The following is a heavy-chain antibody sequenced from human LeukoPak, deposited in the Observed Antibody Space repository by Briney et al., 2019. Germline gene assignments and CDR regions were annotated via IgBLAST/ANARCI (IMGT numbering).Heavy chain of an antibody. CDR1: GYTFTGYY. J-gene: IGHJ3*02. CDR3: ATYDYDSSGYLTKGAFDI. V-gene: IGHV1-2*02. CDR2: INPNSGGT. Sequence: GASVKVSCKASGYTFTGYYMHGVRQAPGQGLEWMGWINPNSGGTNYAQKFQGRVTMTRDTSISTAYMELSRLRSEDTAVYYCATYDYDSSGYLTKGAFDIWGQGTMVTVSS. D-gene: IGHD3-22*01.